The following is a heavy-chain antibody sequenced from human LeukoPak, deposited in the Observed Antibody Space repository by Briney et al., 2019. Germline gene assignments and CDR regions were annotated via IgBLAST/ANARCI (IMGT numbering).Heavy chain of an antibody. CDR2: IYYSGST. J-gene: IGHJ4*02. Sequence: PSETLSLTCTVSGGSISSYCWSWIRQPPGKGLEWIGYIYYSGSTNYNPSLKSRVTISVDTSKNQFSLKLSSVTAADTAVYYCARTIVVVPAAIYYFDYWGQGTLVTVSS. CDR3: ARTIVVVPAAIYYFDY. D-gene: IGHD2-2*01. CDR1: GGSISSYC. V-gene: IGHV4-59*08.